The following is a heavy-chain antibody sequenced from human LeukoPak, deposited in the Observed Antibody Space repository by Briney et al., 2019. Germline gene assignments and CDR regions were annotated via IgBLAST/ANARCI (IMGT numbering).Heavy chain of an antibody. J-gene: IGHJ4*02. D-gene: IGHD3-22*01. CDR2: FDPEDGET. Sequence: ASVKVSCKVSGYTLTELSMHWVRQAPGKGLEWGGGFDPEDGETIYAQKFQGRVTMTEDTSTDTAYMELSSLRSEDTAVYYCARGRRYYYDSSGYYYEVPFDYWGQRTLVTVSS. V-gene: IGHV1-24*01. CDR1: GYTLTELS. CDR3: ARGRRYYYDSSGYYYEVPFDY.